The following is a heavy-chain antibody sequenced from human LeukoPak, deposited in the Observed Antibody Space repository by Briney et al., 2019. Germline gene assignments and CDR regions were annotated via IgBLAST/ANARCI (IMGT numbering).Heavy chain of an antibody. Sequence: GASLQISCQGSGSSFTSYWICWVRQMPGKGLEWMGIIYPDGSDTRYSPSFQGQVTISADYSFSTAYLQWSSLKASDTAMYYCARHSSGVFDYWGQGTLVTVSS. CDR2: IYPDGSDT. V-gene: IGHV5-51*01. D-gene: IGHD6-25*01. J-gene: IGHJ4*02. CDR1: GSSFTSYW. CDR3: ARHSSGVFDY.